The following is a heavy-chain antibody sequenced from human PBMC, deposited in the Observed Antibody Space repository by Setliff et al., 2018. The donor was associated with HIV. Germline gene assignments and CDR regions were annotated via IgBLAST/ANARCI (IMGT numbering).Heavy chain of an antibody. Sequence: SETLSLTCTVSGDSINYKYWSWIRQPPGKGLEWIGYIYYSGSTNYNPSLKSRVTMSVDTSKNQFSLKLSSVTAADTAVYYCARVFPHPYGNSWFDTWGQGILVTVSS. CDR2: IYYSGST. J-gene: IGHJ5*02. CDR3: ARVFPHPYGNSWFDT. CDR1: GDSINYKY. D-gene: IGHD3-16*01. V-gene: IGHV4-59*01.